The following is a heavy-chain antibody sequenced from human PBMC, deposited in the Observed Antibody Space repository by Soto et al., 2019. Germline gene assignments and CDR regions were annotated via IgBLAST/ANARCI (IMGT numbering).Heavy chain of an antibody. V-gene: IGHV4-38-2*02. D-gene: IGHD3-22*01. Sequence: SETLSLTCTVSGYSISSGYYWGWIRQPPGKGLEWIGSIYHSGSTYYNPSLKSRVTISVDTSKNQFSLKLSSVTAADTAVYYCAREDYDSSGSSNWFDPWGQGTLVTVSS. CDR3: AREDYDSSGSSNWFDP. J-gene: IGHJ5*02. CDR2: IYHSGST. CDR1: GYSISSGYY.